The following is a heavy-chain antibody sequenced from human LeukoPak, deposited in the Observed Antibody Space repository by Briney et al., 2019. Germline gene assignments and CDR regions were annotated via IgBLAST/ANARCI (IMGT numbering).Heavy chain of an antibody. V-gene: IGHV4-59*01. Sequence: PSETLSLTCTVSGGSISSYYWSWIRQPPGKGLEWIGYNYYSGSTNYNPSLKSRVTISVDTSKNQFSLKLSSVTAADTAVYYCASGVEMATTLDYWGQGTLVTVSS. CDR1: GGSISSYY. J-gene: IGHJ4*02. CDR2: NYYSGST. CDR3: ASGVEMATTLDY. D-gene: IGHD5-24*01.